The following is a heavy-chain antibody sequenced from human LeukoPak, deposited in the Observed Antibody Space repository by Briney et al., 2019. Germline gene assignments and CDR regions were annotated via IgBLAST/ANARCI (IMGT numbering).Heavy chain of an antibody. J-gene: IGHJ5*02. Sequence: SVKVSCKAPGGTFSSYAISWVRQAPGQGLEWMGGIIPIFGTANYAQKFQGRVTITADEYTSTAYMELNSLRSEDTAVYYCARDLGGSAGNWFDPWGQGTLVTVSS. CDR1: GGTFSSYA. V-gene: IGHV1-69*13. CDR2: IIPIFGTA. D-gene: IGHD6-13*01. CDR3: ARDLGGSAGNWFDP.